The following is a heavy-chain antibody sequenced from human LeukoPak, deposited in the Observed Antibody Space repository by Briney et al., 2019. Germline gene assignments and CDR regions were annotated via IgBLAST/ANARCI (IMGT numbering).Heavy chain of an antibody. D-gene: IGHD6-13*01. CDR1: GGSFSGYY. CDR2: INHSGST. J-gene: IGHJ5*02. V-gene: IGHV4-34*01. CDR3: AGFWKQQLVRLGWFDP. Sequence: PSETLSLTCAVYGGSFSGYYWSWIRQPPGKGLEWIGEINHSGSTNYNPSLKSRVTISVDTSKNQFSLKLSSVTAADTAVYYCAGFWKQQLVRLGWFDPWGQGTLVTVSS.